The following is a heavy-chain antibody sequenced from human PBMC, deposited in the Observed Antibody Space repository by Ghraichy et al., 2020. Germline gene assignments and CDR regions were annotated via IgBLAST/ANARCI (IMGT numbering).Heavy chain of an antibody. V-gene: IGHV3-21*06. CDR1: GFSFSRYT. D-gene: IGHD6-6*01. J-gene: IGHJ4*02. CDR2: ISSNGAYI. CDR3: AREGGRSISSSDYFDS. Sequence: GGSLRLSCAGSGFSFSRYTMNWVRQAPGKGLEWVSSISSNGAYIYYADSLRGRFTISRDNAQSSLSLQMNSLRAEDTAVYYCAREGGRSISSSDYFDSWGQGTLVTVSS.